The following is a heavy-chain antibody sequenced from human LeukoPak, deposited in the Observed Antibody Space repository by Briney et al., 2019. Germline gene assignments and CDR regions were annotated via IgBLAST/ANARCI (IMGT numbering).Heavy chain of an antibody. Sequence: GGSLRLSCATSGFTFSNYWMSWVRQAPGKGLEWVANIKQDGSEKYYADSVKGRFTISRDNSKNTLYLQMNSLRAEDTAVYYCAKSRSGSWFPTVYWGQGTLVTVSS. CDR2: IKQDGSEK. V-gene: IGHV3-7*01. J-gene: IGHJ4*02. CDR1: GFTFSNYW. D-gene: IGHD3-10*01. CDR3: AKSRSGSWFPTVY.